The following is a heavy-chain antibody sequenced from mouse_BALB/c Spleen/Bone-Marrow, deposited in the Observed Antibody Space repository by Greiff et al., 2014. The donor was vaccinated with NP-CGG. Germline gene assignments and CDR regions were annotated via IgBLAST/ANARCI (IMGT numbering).Heavy chain of an antibody. Sequence: EVQRVESGGGLVKPGGSLKLSCAASGFTFSDFYMFWVRQTPEKRLEWVATISDGVSYTYYPYSVKGRFTIPRDNARNNLYLQMSSLKSEDTAMYYCARAPPYDFYTMDYWGQGTSVTVSS. V-gene: IGHV5-4*02. D-gene: IGHD2-13*01. CDR3: ARAPPYDFYTMDY. J-gene: IGHJ4*01. CDR2: ISDGVSYT. CDR1: GFTFSDFY.